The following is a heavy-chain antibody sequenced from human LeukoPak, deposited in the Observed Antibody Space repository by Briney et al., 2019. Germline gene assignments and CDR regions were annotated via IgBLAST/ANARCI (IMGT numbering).Heavy chain of an antibody. Sequence: PGGSLTLSCAASGFTFSIHTIHWVRQAPGKGLEWVAVVAYDGRNKYYADSVKGRFAISRDNSKNTLYLQMNSLRAEDTAVYYCVRDGSGYAMWDWGQGTLVTVSS. D-gene: IGHD5-12*01. J-gene: IGHJ4*02. CDR1: GFTFSIHT. V-gene: IGHV3-30*09. CDR2: VAYDGRNK. CDR3: VRDGSGYAMWD.